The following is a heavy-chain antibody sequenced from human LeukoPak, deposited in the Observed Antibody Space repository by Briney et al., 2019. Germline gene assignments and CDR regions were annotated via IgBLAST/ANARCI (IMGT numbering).Heavy chain of an antibody. D-gene: IGHD2-15*01. CDR3: ATNLVVVAATGGDDAFDI. V-gene: IGHV3-23*01. J-gene: IGHJ3*02. Sequence: GGSLRLSCAASGFTFSSYAMSWVRQAPGKGLEWVSSISGRGGDSYYADSVKGRFTISRDNSKNMVYLQMSSLRAEDTAVYYCATNLVVVAATGGDDAFDIWGQGTMVAVSS. CDR2: ISGRGGDS. CDR1: GFTFSSYA.